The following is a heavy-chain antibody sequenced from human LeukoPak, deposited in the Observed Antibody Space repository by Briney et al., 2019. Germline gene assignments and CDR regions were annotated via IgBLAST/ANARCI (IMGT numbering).Heavy chain of an antibody. Sequence: EASVKVSCKASGYTFTSYGISWVRQAPGQGLEWMGWISAYNGNTNYAQKLQGRATITPDTFTSTDYMELRSLRSDDTAVYYCARDVGYCSSTSCYGKNAFDIWGQGTMVTVSS. V-gene: IGHV1-18*01. CDR3: ARDVGYCSSTSCYGKNAFDI. CDR1: GYTFTSYG. CDR2: ISAYNGNT. D-gene: IGHD2-2*01. J-gene: IGHJ3*02.